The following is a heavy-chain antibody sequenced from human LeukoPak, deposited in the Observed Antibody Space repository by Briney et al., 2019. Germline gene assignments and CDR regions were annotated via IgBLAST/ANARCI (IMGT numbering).Heavy chain of an antibody. CDR1: GGTFSSYA. J-gene: IGHJ4*02. CDR3: ATKRGYSYGSPH. D-gene: IGHD5-18*01. Sequence: GASVKVSCKASGGTFSSYAISWVRQAPGQGLEWMGGIIPILGTANYAQKFQGRVTITADESTSTAYMELSSLGSEDTAVYYCATKRGYSYGSPHWGQGTLVTVSS. CDR2: IIPILGTA. V-gene: IGHV1-69*13.